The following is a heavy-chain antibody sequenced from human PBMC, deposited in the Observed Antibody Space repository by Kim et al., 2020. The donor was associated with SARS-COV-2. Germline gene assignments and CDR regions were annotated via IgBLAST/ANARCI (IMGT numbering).Heavy chain of an antibody. V-gene: IGHV1-3*01. Sequence: ASVKVSCKASGYTFTSYAMHWVRQAPGQRLEWMGWINAGNGNTKYSQKFQGRVTITRDTSASTAYMELSSLRSEDTAVYYCARLEAGSGWSFDYWGQGTLVTVSS. J-gene: IGHJ4*02. CDR2: INAGNGNT. CDR1: GYTFTSYA. D-gene: IGHD6-19*01. CDR3: ARLEAGSGWSFDY.